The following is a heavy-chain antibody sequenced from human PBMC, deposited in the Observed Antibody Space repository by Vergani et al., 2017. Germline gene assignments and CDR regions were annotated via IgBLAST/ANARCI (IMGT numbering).Heavy chain of an antibody. CDR1: GFTVSSNY. J-gene: IGHJ4*02. V-gene: IGHV3-21*01. CDR2: ISSSSSYI. Sequence: EVQVVETGGGLVQPGGSLRLSCAASGFTVSSNYMSWVRQAPGKGLEWVSSISSSSSYIYYADSVKGRFTISRDNAKNSLYLQMNSLRAEDTAVYYCARDSGYGDGVGYFDYWGQGTLVTVSS. D-gene: IGHD4-17*01. CDR3: ARDSGYGDGVGYFDY.